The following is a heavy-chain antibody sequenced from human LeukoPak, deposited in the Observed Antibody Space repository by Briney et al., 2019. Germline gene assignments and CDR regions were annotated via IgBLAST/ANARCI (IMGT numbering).Heavy chain of an antibody. CDR3: AKHYDILTGYYIVAPYFDY. J-gene: IGHJ4*02. D-gene: IGHD3-9*01. Sequence: GGSLRLSCAASGFTFSSYAMSWVRQAPGKGLEWVSAISGSGGSTYYADSVKGRFTISRDNSKNTLYLQMNSLRAEDTAVYYCAKHYDILTGYYIVAPYFDYWGQGTLVTASS. CDR2: ISGSGGST. V-gene: IGHV3-23*01. CDR1: GFTFSSYA.